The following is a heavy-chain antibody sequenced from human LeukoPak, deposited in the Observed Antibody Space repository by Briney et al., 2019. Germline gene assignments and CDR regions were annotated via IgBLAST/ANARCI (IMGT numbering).Heavy chain of an antibody. CDR1: GGSFSGYY. CDR3: ARVTMRRGLPRRYFDY. CDR2: INHSGST. Sequence: TLSLPCAVYGGSFSGYYWSWIRQPPGKGLEWIGEINHSGSTNYNPSLKSRVTISVDTSKNQFSLKLSSVTAADTAVYYCARVTMRRGLPRRYFDYWGQGTLVTVSS. D-gene: IGHD2-15*01. J-gene: IGHJ4*02. V-gene: IGHV4-34*01.